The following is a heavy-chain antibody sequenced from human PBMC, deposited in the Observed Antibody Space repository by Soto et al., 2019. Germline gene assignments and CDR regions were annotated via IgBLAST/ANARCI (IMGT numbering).Heavy chain of an antibody. V-gene: IGHV1-69*13. CDR2: IIPIFGTA. Sequence: GASVKVSCKASGGTFSSYAISWVRQAPGQGLEWMGGIIPIFGTANYAQKFQGRVTITADESTSTAYMELSSLRSEDTAVYYCARDLGGSYDSQSDDMDAEYFQHWGQGTLVTVSS. CDR1: GGTFSSYA. CDR3: ARDLGGSYDSQSDDMDAEYFQH. D-gene: IGHD3-22*01. J-gene: IGHJ1*01.